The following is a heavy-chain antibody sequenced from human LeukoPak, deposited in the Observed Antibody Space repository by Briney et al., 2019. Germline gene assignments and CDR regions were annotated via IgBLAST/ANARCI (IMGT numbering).Heavy chain of an antibody. D-gene: IGHD1-26*01. Sequence: QPGGPLRLSCAASGFTFSSYGMHWVRQAPGKGLEWVTFIECDGSYKYYADSVKGRFTISRDNSKNTLYLQMNSLRAEDTAVYYCAKDRGTIPNWFDPWGQGTLVTVSS. CDR1: GFTFSSYG. J-gene: IGHJ5*02. CDR2: IECDGSYK. CDR3: AKDRGTIPNWFDP. V-gene: IGHV3-30*02.